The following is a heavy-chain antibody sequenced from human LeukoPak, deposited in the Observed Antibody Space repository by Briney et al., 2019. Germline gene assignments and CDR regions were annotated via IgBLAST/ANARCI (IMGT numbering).Heavy chain of an antibody. J-gene: IGHJ4*02. Sequence: PGGSLRLSCAASGFTFSSYAMHWVRQAPGKGLEWVAVISYDGSNKYYADSVKGRFTISRDNSKNTLYLQMNSLRAEDTAVYYCAREGIPWLVRGLFDYWGQGTLVTVSS. V-gene: IGHV3-30*04. CDR3: AREGIPWLVRGLFDY. D-gene: IGHD6-19*01. CDR2: ISYDGSNK. CDR1: GFTFSSYA.